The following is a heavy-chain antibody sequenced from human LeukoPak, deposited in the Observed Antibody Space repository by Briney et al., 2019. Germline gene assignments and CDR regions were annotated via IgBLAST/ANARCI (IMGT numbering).Heavy chain of an antibody. CDR3: MESGYTSGYDN. V-gene: IGHV3-49*04. CDR1: GFTFGNYS. Sequence: GGSLRLSCTASGFTFGNYSMNWVRQAPGKGREWVGFIRSRTYGGTTENAASVKGRFTISRDDSKSIAYLQMNSLKTEDTAVYYCMESGYTSGYDNWGQGTLVTVSS. D-gene: IGHD5-18*01. J-gene: IGHJ4*02. CDR2: IRSRTYGGTT.